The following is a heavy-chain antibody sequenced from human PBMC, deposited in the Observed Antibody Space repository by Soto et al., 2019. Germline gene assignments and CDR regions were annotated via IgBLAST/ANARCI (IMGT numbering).Heavy chain of an antibody. CDR1: GFTFSNAW. CDR3: TTGGIVVAAADDAFDI. D-gene: IGHD2-15*01. J-gene: IGHJ3*02. V-gene: IGHV3-15*01. CDR2: IKSKTDGGTT. Sequence: EVQLVESGGGLVKPGGSLRLSCAASGFTFSNAWMSWVRQAPGKGLEWVGRIKSKTDGGTTDYAAPVKGRFTISRDDSKNTLYLQMNSLKTEDTAVYYCTTGGIVVAAADDAFDIWGQGTIVTVSS.